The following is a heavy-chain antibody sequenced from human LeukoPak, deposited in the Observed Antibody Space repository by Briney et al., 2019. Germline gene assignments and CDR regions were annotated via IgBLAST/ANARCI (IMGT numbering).Heavy chain of an antibody. CDR1: GGSVSSGSYY. V-gene: IGHV4-61*01. CDR3: ARQHCSGGSCYEVDY. Sequence: SETLSLTCTVSGGSVSSGSYYWRWIGQPPGKGLERNGYVYYSGCTNYNHSLKSRVTISVDTSKNQFSLKPSSVTAADTAVYYCARQHCSGGSCYEVDYWGQGTLVTVSS. J-gene: IGHJ4*02. D-gene: IGHD2-15*01. CDR2: VYYSGCT.